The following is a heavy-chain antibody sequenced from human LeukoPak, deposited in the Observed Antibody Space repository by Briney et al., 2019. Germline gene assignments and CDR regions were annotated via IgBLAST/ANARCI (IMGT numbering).Heavy chain of an antibody. CDR1: GYTFTNYY. CDR3: ARASGSSFLDY. CDR2: TNPSGGST. D-gene: IGHD3-10*01. Sequence: ASVKVSCKASGYTFTNYYMHWVRQAPGQGLEWMGITNPSGGSTSYAQKFQGRVTMTRDTSTSTVYMELSSLRSEDTAVYYCARASGSSFLDYWGQGTLVTVSS. J-gene: IGHJ4*02. V-gene: IGHV1-46*01.